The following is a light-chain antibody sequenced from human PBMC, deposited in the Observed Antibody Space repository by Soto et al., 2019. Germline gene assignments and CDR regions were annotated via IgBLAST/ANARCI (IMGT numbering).Light chain of an antibody. CDR1: SSDVGGYNY. Sequence: QSALTQPASVSGSPGQSITISCTGTSSDVGGYNYVSWYQQHPGKAPKLMIYDVSNRPSGVSNRFSGSKSGNTASLTISGLQAEDEAYYYCSSYTSTEVVFGGGTKLTVL. CDR3: SSYTSTEVV. J-gene: IGLJ2*01. CDR2: DVS. V-gene: IGLV2-14*01.